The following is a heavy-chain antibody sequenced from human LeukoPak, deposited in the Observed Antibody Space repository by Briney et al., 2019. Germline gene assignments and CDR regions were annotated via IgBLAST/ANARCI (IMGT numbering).Heavy chain of an antibody. Sequence: SETLSFTCTVSGGSISSSSYYWGWIRQPPGKGLEWIGSIYYSGSTYYNPSLKSRVTISVDTSKNQFSLKLSSVTAADTAVYYCARHRQLAYDYWGQGTLVTVSS. J-gene: IGHJ4*02. CDR1: GGSISSSSYY. CDR2: IYYSGST. V-gene: IGHV4-39*01. D-gene: IGHD6-13*01. CDR3: ARHRQLAYDY.